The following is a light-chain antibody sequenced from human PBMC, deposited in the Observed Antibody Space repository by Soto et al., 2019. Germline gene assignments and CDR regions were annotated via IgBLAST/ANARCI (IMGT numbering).Light chain of an antibody. J-gene: IGKJ5*01. CDR3: QQYGSSPPT. CDR2: GAS. CDR1: QSVSSSY. Sequence: EIVLTQSPGTLSLSPGERDTLSCRASQSVSSSYLAWYQQKPGQAPGLLIYGASSRATGIPDRFSGSGSGTDFTLTISRLEPEDFAVYYCQQYGSSPPTFGQGTRLEIK. V-gene: IGKV3-20*01.